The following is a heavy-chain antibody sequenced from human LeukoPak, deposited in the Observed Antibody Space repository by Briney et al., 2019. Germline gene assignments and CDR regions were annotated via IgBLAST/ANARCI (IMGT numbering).Heavy chain of an antibody. D-gene: IGHD6-13*01. CDR2: IYPGDSET. V-gene: IGHV5-51*01. CDR3: ARLRGYSSSRYFDY. CDR1: GDNFSSYR. Sequence: GESLKISCKVSGDNFSSYRIGWVRQMPGKGLEWMGFIYPGDSETKNSPSFQGQVTMSADKSISTAYLQWSSLKASDTAMYYCARLRGYSSSRYFDYWGQGTLVTVSS. J-gene: IGHJ4*02.